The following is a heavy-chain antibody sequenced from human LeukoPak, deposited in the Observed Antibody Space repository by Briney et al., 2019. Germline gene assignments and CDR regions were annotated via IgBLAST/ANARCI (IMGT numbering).Heavy chain of an antibody. D-gene: IGHD3-22*01. Sequence: SETLSLTCSVSGGSIRNYFWSWIRQPAGKGLEWIGRVYTSGSADYSPSLRSRVTMSVDTSGNQFSLRLTSMTAADTAVYYCARESKSYDGSGFYHDYWGQGTLVAVSP. CDR2: VYTSGSA. V-gene: IGHV4-4*07. CDR1: GGSIRNYF. J-gene: IGHJ4*02. CDR3: ARESKSYDGSGFYHDY.